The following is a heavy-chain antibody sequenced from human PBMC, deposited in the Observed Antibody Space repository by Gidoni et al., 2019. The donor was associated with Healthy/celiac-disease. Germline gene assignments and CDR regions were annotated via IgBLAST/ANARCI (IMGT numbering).Heavy chain of an antibody. J-gene: IGHJ3*02. D-gene: IGHD2-21*02. CDR3: ARERVTAMGAFDI. Sequence: EVQLVASGGGLVQPGGSLRLSCAASGFTFSSYEMNWVRQAPGKGLEWVSYISSSGSTIYYADSVKGRFTISRDNAKNSLYLQMNSLRAEDTAVYYCARERVTAMGAFDIWGQGTMVTVSS. CDR1: GFTFSSYE. V-gene: IGHV3-48*03. CDR2: ISSSGSTI.